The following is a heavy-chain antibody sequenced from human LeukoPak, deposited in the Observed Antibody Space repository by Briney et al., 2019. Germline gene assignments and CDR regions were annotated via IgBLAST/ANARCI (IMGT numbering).Heavy chain of an antibody. CDR1: GFTFSSYA. CDR2: ISSSGGST. D-gene: IGHD5-18*01. CDR3: AKDTCLVMGYSYGYSSPDY. Sequence: PGGSLRLSCAASGFTFSSYAMSWVRQAPGKGLEWVSAISSSGGSTYYADSVKGRFTISRDNSKNTLYLQMNSLRAEDTAVYYCAKDTCLVMGYSYGYSSPDYWGQGTLVTVSS. V-gene: IGHV3-23*01. J-gene: IGHJ4*02.